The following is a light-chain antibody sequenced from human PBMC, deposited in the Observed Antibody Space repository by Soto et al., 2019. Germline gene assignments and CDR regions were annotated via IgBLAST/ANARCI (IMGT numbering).Light chain of an antibody. CDR3: QHYDNLPPFT. V-gene: IGKV1-33*01. J-gene: IGKJ3*01. Sequence: DIQMTQSPSSLSASVGDRVTITCQASQDIKNYLNWYQQKPGKAPKLLIYDASNWETGVPSRFSGSGSGTDFTFTISSLQPEDIATYYCQHYDNLPPFTFGPGTKVDIK. CDR1: QDIKNY. CDR2: DAS.